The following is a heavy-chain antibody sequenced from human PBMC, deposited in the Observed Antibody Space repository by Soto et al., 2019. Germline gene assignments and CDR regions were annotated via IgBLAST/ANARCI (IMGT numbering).Heavy chain of an antibody. V-gene: IGHV5-51*01. J-gene: IGHJ4*02. D-gene: IGHD1-26*01. Sequence: PGESLKISCKGSGYSFTSYWIGWVRQMPGKGLEWMGIIYPGDSDTRYSPSFQGQVTISADKSISTAYLQWSSLKASDTAMYYCARHGLGASYYLGLDYCGQRTLVTVSS. CDR2: IYPGDSDT. CDR3: ARHGLGASYYLGLDY. CDR1: GYSFTSYW.